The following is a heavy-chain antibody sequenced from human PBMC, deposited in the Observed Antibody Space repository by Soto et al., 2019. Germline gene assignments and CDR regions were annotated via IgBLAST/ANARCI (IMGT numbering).Heavy chain of an antibody. CDR3: ARVSSGCYLYWFDP. V-gene: IGHV4-34*01. D-gene: IGHD6-19*01. CDR1: GGSFSGYY. Sequence: SETLSLTCAVYGGSFSGYYWSWIRQPPGKGLEWIGEINHSGSTNYNPSLKSRVTISVDTSKNQFSLKLSSVTAADTAVYYCARVSSGCYLYWFDPWCQGTLVTVSS. J-gene: IGHJ5*02. CDR2: INHSGST.